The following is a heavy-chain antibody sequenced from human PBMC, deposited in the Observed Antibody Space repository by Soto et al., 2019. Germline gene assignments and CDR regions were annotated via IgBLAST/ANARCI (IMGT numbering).Heavy chain of an antibody. D-gene: IGHD5-18*01. CDR2: ISYDGNDK. Sequence: QVPLVESGGGVVQPGRSLILSCAASGLTFSRYGMHWARQAPGKGLEWVALISYDGNDKYYADSVKGRFTISRDNSKNTLYLQMNSLRGEDTAVYYCAKDLGYSYGIDYWGQGTLVTVSS. CDR3: AKDLGYSYGIDY. V-gene: IGHV3-30*18. CDR1: GLTFSRYG. J-gene: IGHJ4*02.